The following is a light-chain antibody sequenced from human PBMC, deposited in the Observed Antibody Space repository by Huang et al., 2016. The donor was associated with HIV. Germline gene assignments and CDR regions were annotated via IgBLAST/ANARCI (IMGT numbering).Light chain of an antibody. CDR2: DAS. V-gene: IGKV3-11*01. Sequence: EIVLTQSPVTLSLSPGQRATLSCRASQSVSSSLAWYQQRPGRAPRLLIYDASNRATGIPARFSGSGSGTDFTLTISSLEPEDFAVYYSQQRSNWPPFTFGPGTKVDIK. J-gene: IGKJ3*01. CDR1: QSVSSS. CDR3: QQRSNWPPFT.